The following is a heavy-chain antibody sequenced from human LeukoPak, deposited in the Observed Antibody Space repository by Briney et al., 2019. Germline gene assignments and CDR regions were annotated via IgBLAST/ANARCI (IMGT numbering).Heavy chain of an antibody. CDR2: ISGSGSST. J-gene: IGHJ4*02. Sequence: GGSLRLSCAASGFTFSSYAMSWVRQAPGKGLEWVSAISGSGSSTYYADSVKGRFTISRDNSKNTLYLQMNSLRAEDTAVYYCAKGGWYYYDSSGYSDYWGQGTLVTVSS. CDR1: GFTFSSYA. D-gene: IGHD3-22*01. V-gene: IGHV3-23*01. CDR3: AKGGWYYYDSSGYSDY.